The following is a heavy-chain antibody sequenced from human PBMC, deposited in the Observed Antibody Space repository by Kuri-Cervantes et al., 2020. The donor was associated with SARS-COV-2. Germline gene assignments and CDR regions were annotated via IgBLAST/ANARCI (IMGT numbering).Heavy chain of an antibody. V-gene: IGHV3-23*01. CDR3: AKEFLGKYDFWSGYRDAFDI. CDR2: ISGSGGST. D-gene: IGHD3-3*01. J-gene: IGHJ3*02. CDR1: GCTFSSYA. Sequence: GESLKISCAASGCTFSSYAMSWVRQAPGKGLEWVSAISGSGGSTYYADSVKGRFTISRDNSKNTLYLQMNSLRDEDTAVYYCAKEFLGKYDFWSGYRDAFDIWGQGTMVTVSS.